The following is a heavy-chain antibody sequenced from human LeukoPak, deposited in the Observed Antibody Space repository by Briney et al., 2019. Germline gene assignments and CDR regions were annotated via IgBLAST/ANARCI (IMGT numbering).Heavy chain of an antibody. CDR1: GFTFSNYA. D-gene: IGHD3-10*01. CDR2: ISHDSSNN. CDR3: ARDLSGSYMSDY. J-gene: IGHJ4*02. Sequence: PGRSLRLSCAAPGFTFSNYAMHWARQAPGKGLEWVAFISHDSSNNCHADSVKGRFTISRDNSKNTLYLQMNSLTDEDTAVYYCARDLSGSYMSDYWGQGTLVTVSS. V-gene: IGHV3-30-3*01.